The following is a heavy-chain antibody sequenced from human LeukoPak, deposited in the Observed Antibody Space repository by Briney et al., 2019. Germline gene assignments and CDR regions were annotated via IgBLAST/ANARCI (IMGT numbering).Heavy chain of an antibody. J-gene: IGHJ4*02. CDR1: GFTFSSFA. D-gene: IGHD3-22*01. CDR3: ARHRYYDSSGYYHLDY. V-gene: IGHV3-33*01. CDR2: IWYDGSTK. Sequence: PGGSLTLSCAASGFTFSSFALHWVRQAPGKGLEWVAVIWYDGSTKYYADSVKGRFTISRDNSNSTLYLQMNSLRAEDTAVYYCARHRYYDSSGYYHLDYWGQGTLVTVSS.